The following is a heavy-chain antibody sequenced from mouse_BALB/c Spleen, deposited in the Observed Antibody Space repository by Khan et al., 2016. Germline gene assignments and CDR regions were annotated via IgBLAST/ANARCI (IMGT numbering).Heavy chain of an antibody. CDR2: INTNTGEP. CDR3: EEDNYGSDWFAY. CDR1: GYTFTNYG. V-gene: IGHV9-3*02. J-gene: IGHJ3*01. D-gene: IGHD1-1*01. Sequence: QIQLVQSGPELKKPGETVKISCKASGYTFTNYGMNWVKQAPGKGLKWMGWINTNTGEPTYAEEFKGHFAFSLETSASTAYLHINNLKKEETATYFCEEDNYGSDWFAYWGQGTLVTVSA.